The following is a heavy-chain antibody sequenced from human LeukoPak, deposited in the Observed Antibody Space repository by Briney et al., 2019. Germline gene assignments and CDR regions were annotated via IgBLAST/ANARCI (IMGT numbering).Heavy chain of an antibody. D-gene: IGHD2-15*01. J-gene: IGHJ4*01. CDR2: IYYSGST. CDR3: ARTVLSYCRGGSCPYFDY. CDR1: GGSISSYY. V-gene: IGHV4-59*01. Sequence: SETLSLTCTVSGGSISSYYWSWIRQPPGKGLEWIGYIYYSGSTNCNPSLKSRVTISVDTSKNQFSLKLSSLTAADTAVYYCARTVLSYCRGGSCPYFDYWGQGTLVTVSS.